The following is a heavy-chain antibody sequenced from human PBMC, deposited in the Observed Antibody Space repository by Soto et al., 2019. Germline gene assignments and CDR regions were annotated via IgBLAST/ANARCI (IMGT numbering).Heavy chain of an antibody. Sequence: PSETLSLTCDVSGNSISSGSYWGWIRQPPGKGLEWIGTTDHSGNAYYNPSLKSRVTISIDPSKSQFSLKVLSVTAADTAAYYCASAHLGFYSSSWTKGFHFDFWGQGNLVTVSS. D-gene: IGHD6-6*01. CDR2: TDHSGNA. CDR1: GNSISSGSY. CDR3: ASAHLGFYSSSWTKGFHFDF. J-gene: IGHJ4*02. V-gene: IGHV4-38-2*01.